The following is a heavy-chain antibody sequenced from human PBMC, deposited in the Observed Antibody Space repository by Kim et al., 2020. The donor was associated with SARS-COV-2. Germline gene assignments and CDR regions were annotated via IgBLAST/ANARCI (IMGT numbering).Heavy chain of an antibody. CDR1: GYTFTSYY. J-gene: IGHJ4*02. D-gene: IGHD5-18*01. CDR2: INPSGGST. V-gene: IGHV1-46*01. Sequence: ASVKVSCKASGYTFTSYYMHWVRQAPGQGLEWMGIINPSGGSTSYAQKFQGRVTMTRDTSTSTVYMELSSLRSEDTAVYYCARPKGGAQLWLSSPFDYWGQGTLVTVSS. CDR3: ARPKGGAQLWLSSPFDY.